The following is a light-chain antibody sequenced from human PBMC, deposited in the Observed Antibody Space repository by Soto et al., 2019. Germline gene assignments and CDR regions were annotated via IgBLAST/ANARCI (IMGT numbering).Light chain of an antibody. CDR3: QPWDTGMV. J-gene: IGLJ2*01. CDR1: NGQNTNA. CDR2: LNSDGSH. V-gene: IGLV4-69*01. Sequence: QPVLTQSPSASASLGASVKLTCTLSNGQNTNAIAWHQQRPEKGPRYLMKLNSDGSHSRGGGIPDRFSGSSSGAERYLTISGLQSEDEADYYCQPWDTGMVFGGGTKLTVL.